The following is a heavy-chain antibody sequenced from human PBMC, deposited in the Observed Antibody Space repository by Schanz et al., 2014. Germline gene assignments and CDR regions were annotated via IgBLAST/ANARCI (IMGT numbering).Heavy chain of an antibody. J-gene: IGHJ4*02. V-gene: IGHV1-69*04. CDR1: GYTFSSYG. Sequence: QAQLMQSGPALKKPGASVKVSCKASGYTFSSYGITWVRQAPGQGLEWMGRIIPILGIANYAQKFQGRVTITADKSTFTAYMDVSSLRSEDTAVYYCASSGAGYSSSWDFDYWGQGTLVTVSS. CDR3: ASSGAGYSSSWDFDY. D-gene: IGHD6-13*01. CDR2: IIPILGIA.